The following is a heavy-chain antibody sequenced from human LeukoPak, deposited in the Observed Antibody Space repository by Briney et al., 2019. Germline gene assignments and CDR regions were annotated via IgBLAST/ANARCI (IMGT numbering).Heavy chain of an antibody. Sequence: GGSLRLSCAASGFTFSNYAMSWVRQAPGKGLEWVSAISGSGGSTYYADSVKGRYTISRDNSKNTLYLQMNSLRAEDTAVYYCAKGAPAPYYYDSIQVDYWGQGTLVTVSS. V-gene: IGHV3-23*01. CDR3: AKGAPAPYYYDSIQVDY. J-gene: IGHJ4*02. D-gene: IGHD3-22*01. CDR1: GFTFSNYA. CDR2: ISGSGGST.